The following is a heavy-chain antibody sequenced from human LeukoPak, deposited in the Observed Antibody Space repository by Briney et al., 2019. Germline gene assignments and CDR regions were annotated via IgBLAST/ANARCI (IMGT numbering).Heavy chain of an antibody. CDR2: ISWNSGSI. V-gene: IGHV3-9*01. CDR1: GFTFDDYA. CDR3: ARDKVQGSEWGSNFDY. Sequence: PGGSLRLSCAASGFTFDDYAMHWVRQAPGKGLEWVSGISWNSGSIAYADSVKGRFTISRDNAKNSLYLQMNSLRAEDTAVYYCARDKVQGSEWGSNFDYWGQGTLVTVSS. D-gene: IGHD2-15*01. J-gene: IGHJ4*02.